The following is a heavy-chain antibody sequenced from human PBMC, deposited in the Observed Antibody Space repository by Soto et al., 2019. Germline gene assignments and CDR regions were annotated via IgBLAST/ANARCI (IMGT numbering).Heavy chain of an antibody. CDR2: IYYSGST. Sequence: KPSETLSLTCTVSGVSISSYYWSWIRQPPGQGLEWIGYIYYSGSTNYNPSLKSRVTISVDTSKNQFSLKLSSVTDADTAVYYCARENPWVTIFGGARGFNICGQGKLVTLSS. J-gene: IGHJ3*02. CDR3: ARENPWVTIFGGARGFNI. D-gene: IGHD3-3*01. CDR1: GVSISSYY. V-gene: IGHV4-59*01.